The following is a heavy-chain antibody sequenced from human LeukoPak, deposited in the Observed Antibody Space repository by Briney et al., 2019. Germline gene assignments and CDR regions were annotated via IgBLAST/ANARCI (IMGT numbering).Heavy chain of an antibody. CDR2: IYSGGST. CDR3: AREASDTAMGFDY. D-gene: IGHD5-18*01. J-gene: IGHJ4*02. Sequence: PGGSLRLSCAASGFTVSSNYMSWVRQAPGKGLEWVSVIYSGGSTYYADSVKGRFTISRDNSKNTLYLQMNSLRAEDTAVYYCAREASDTAMGFDYWGQGTLVTVSS. V-gene: IGHV3-53*01. CDR1: GFTVSSNY.